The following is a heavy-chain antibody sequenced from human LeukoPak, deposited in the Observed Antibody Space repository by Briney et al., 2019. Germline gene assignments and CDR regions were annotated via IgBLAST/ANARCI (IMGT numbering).Heavy chain of an antibody. V-gene: IGHV3-7*03. CDR1: GSTLTSYW. Sequence: PGGSLRLSCAVSGSTLTSYWMSWVRQAPGKGLEWVASIKQDGSEKHYVDSVKGRFTISRDNSKNTLYLQMNSLRAEDTAVYYCAKAVFYDSNYFDYWGQGTLVTVSS. J-gene: IGHJ4*02. CDR2: IKQDGSEK. CDR3: AKAVFYDSNYFDY. D-gene: IGHD3-22*01.